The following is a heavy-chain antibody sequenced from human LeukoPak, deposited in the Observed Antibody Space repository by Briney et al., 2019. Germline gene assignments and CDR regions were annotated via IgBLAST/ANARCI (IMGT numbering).Heavy chain of an antibody. CDR1: GGSISSGGYY. J-gene: IGHJ5*02. CDR2: IYYSGST. Sequence: PSQTLSLTCTVSGGSISSGGYYWSWIRQHPGKGLEWIGYIYYSGSTYYNPSLKSRVTISVDTSKNQFSLKLSSVTAADTAVYYCARELYDFWSGSFSGTNWFDPWGQGTLVTVSS. D-gene: IGHD3-3*01. CDR3: ARELYDFWSGSFSGTNWFDP. V-gene: IGHV4-31*03.